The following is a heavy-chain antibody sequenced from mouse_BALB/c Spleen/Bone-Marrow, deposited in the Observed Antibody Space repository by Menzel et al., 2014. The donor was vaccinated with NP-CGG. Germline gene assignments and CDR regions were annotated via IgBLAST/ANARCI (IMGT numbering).Heavy chain of an antibody. Sequence: EVMLVESGGGLVKPGGSLKLSCAASGFAFSRYDMSWVRQTPEKRLEWVAYISSGGGSTYYPDTVKGRFTISRDNAKNTLYLQMSSLKSEDTAMYYCARHDYYGNPFAYWGRGTLVTVSA. CDR1: GFAFSRYD. CDR2: ISSGGGST. J-gene: IGHJ3*01. CDR3: ARHDYYGNPFAY. D-gene: IGHD2-1*01. V-gene: IGHV5-12-1*01.